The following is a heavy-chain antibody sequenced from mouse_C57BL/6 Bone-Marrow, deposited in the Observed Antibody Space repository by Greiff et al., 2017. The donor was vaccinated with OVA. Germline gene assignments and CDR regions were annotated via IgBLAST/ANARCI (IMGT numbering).Heavy chain of an antibody. D-gene: IGHD2-4*01. CDR2: IDPANGYT. Sequence: VQLQQSVAELVRPGASVKLSCTASGFNFKNTYMHWVQQRPEQGLEWIVRIDPANGYTKYAPKFQGQATISADTSSTTAYLPLRTLTSEDTAIDYCARGRLLITTSWDFDVWGTGTTVTVSS. J-gene: IGHJ1*03. CDR1: GFNFKNTY. CDR3: ARGRLLITTSWDFDV. V-gene: IGHV14-3*01.